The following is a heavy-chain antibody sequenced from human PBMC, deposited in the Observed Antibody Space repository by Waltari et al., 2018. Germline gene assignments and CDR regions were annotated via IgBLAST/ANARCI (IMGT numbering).Heavy chain of an antibody. D-gene: IGHD3-3*01. CDR1: GFTFSSYA. CDR2: ISGSGGST. CDR3: ARAGLSASGVVLDDAFDI. V-gene: IGHV3-23*01. Sequence: EVQLLESGGGLVQPGGSLRLSCAASGFTFSSYAMGWVRQAPGKGLEWVSAISGSGGSTYYADSVKGRFTISRDNSKNSVFLQMNSLRAEDTAMYYCARAGLSASGVVLDDAFDIWGQGTMVIVSS. J-gene: IGHJ3*02.